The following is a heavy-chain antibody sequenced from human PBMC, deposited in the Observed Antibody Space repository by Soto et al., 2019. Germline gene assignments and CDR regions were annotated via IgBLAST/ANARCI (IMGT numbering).Heavy chain of an antibody. CDR3: ARSSPFFDY. CDR2: IYYSGST. Sequence: DTLSLTCTVSGGSISSYYWSWIRQPPGKGLEWIGYIYYSGSTNYNPSLKSRVTISVDTSKNQFSLKLSSVTAADTAVYYCARSSPFFDYWGQGTLVTVSS. J-gene: IGHJ4*02. V-gene: IGHV4-59*07. CDR1: GGSISSYY. D-gene: IGHD2-15*01.